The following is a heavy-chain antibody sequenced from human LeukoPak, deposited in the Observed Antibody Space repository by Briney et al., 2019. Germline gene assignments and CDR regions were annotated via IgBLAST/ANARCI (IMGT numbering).Heavy chain of an antibody. Sequence: SGTLSLTCTVSGDSINSLDLWSWVRQPPGKGLEWIGEMYLSGTTHSNPSVKSRVTISIDKSKNQFFLNLSSVTAADTAVYYCAKQLGYCSDGSCYFPYWGQGTLVTVSS. J-gene: IGHJ4*02. D-gene: IGHD2-15*01. V-gene: IGHV4-4*02. CDR3: AKQLGYCSDGSCYFPY. CDR2: MYLSGTT. CDR1: GDSINSLDL.